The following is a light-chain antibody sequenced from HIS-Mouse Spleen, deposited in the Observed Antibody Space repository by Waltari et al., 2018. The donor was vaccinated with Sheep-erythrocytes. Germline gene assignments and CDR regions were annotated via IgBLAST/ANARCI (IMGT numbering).Light chain of an antibody. CDR3: CSYAGSYNYV. Sequence: QSALTQPRSVSGSPGQSVTISCTGTSSDVGGYTYVSWYQQHPGKAPKLMIYDVSKRPSGVPDRFSGSKSGNMASLTISGLQAEDEADYYCCSYAGSYNYVFGTGTKVTVL. CDR1: SSDVGGYTY. CDR2: DVS. J-gene: IGLJ1*01. V-gene: IGLV2-11*01.